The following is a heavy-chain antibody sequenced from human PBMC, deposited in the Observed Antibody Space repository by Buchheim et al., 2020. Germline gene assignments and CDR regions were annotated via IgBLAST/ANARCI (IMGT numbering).Heavy chain of an antibody. CDR1: GYTFTAYY. Sequence: QVQLVQSGAEVKKPGASVKVSCKASGYTFTAYYMHWVRQAPGQGLEWMGWINPKSGGANYAQKFQGWVTMTRDTSISTAYMELSRLRSDDTAVYFCARDGSGGDHYYYHYGMDVWGQGTT. V-gene: IGHV1-2*04. D-gene: IGHD2-15*01. CDR2: INPKSGGA. CDR3: ARDGSGGDHYYYHYGMDV. J-gene: IGHJ6*02.